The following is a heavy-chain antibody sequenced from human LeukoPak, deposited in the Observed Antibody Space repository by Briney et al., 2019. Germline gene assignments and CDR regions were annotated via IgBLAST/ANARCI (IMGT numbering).Heavy chain of an antibody. V-gene: IGHV4-59*08. CDR1: GGSISSYY. CDR2: IYYSRST. CDR3: ARRRLQYYDFWSGYTPRGYFDL. D-gene: IGHD3-3*01. J-gene: IGHJ2*01. Sequence: PSETLSLTCTVSGGSISSYYWSWIRQPPGKGLEWIGYIYYSRSTNYNPSLKSRVTISVDTSKNQFSLKLSSVTAADTAVYYCARRRLQYYDFWSGYTPRGYFDLWGRGTLVTVSS.